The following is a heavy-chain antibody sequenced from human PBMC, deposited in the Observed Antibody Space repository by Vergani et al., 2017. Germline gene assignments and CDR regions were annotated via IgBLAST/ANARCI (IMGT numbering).Heavy chain of an antibody. V-gene: IGHV3-11*01. CDR1: GFTFSDYY. CDR2: ISSSGSTI. CDR3: ARRRRAAVMDDFYYYYYMDV. Sequence: QVQLVESGGGLVKPGGSLRLSCAASGFTFSDYYMSWIRQAPGKGLEWVSYISSSGSTIYYADSVKGRFTISRDNAKNSLYLQMNSLRAEDTAVYYCARRRRAAVMDDFYYYYYMDVWGKWITVTVSS. J-gene: IGHJ6*03. D-gene: IGHD2-15*01.